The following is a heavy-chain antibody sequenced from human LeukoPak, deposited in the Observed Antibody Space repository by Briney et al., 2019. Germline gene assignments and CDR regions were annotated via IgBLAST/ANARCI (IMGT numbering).Heavy chain of an antibody. Sequence: GASVKVSCKSSAYTFTAYHMHWVRQAPGEGLEWMGWISPRSGDTYYAQKFQGRVTMTRDTAISTAYMDLSSLTSDDTAVYFCALATPSTVTMFDSWGQGTLVTVSS. CDR1: AYTFTAYH. J-gene: IGHJ4*02. CDR2: ISPRSGDT. V-gene: IGHV1-2*02. D-gene: IGHD4-17*01. CDR3: ALATPSTVTMFDS.